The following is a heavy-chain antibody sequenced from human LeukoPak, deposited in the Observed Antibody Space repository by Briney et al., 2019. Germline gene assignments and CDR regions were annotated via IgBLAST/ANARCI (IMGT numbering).Heavy chain of an antibody. D-gene: IGHD1-26*01. CDR1: GGTFSSYA. J-gene: IGHJ3*02. V-gene: IGHV1-69*05. CDR3: ARDRRASGSYSGDAFDI. Sequence: SVKVSCKASGGTFSSYAISWVRQAPGQGLEWMGGIIPIFGTANYAQKFQGRVTITTDESTSTAYMELSSLRSEDTAVCYCARDRRASGSYSGDAFDIWGQGTMVTVSS. CDR2: IIPIFGTA.